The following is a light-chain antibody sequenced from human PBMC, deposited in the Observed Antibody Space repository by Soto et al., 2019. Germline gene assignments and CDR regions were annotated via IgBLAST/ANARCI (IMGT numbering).Light chain of an antibody. CDR2: AAS. V-gene: IGKV1-39*01. J-gene: IGKJ1*01. CDR3: QQTHTTPRT. CDR1: QNIITY. Sequence: DIQMTQSPSSLSASVGDRLTISCRASQNIITYLNWYQQKPGKETKLLIYAASSLQSGVPSRVSGSGSGTTVSLTISSLQPEDFATYFCQQTHTTPRTFGQGTKVDIK.